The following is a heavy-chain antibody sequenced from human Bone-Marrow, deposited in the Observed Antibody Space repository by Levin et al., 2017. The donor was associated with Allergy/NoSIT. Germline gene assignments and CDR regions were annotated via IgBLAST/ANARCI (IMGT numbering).Heavy chain of an antibody. CDR1: GFTFDTYA. CDR3: ARDGSGRLPDYYYGMDV. J-gene: IGHJ6*02. V-gene: IGHV3-30-3*01. Sequence: GESLKISCGASGFTFDTYAVHWVRQAPGRGLEWVAAISYDGDYTYYADSVRGRFTISRDNSKNKLFLEMTSLRGDDTAMYFCARDGSGRLPDYYYGMDVWGQGTAVTVSS. CDR2: ISYDGDYT. D-gene: IGHD3-10*01.